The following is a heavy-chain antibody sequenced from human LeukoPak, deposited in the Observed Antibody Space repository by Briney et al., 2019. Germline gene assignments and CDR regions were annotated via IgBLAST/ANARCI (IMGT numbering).Heavy chain of an antibody. Sequence: ASVKVSCKASGYTFTGYYMHWLRQAPAQGLEWMGWINPNCCGTNYAQKFQGRVTMTRDTSISTAYRELSRLRSDDEAVYYCARGGDVVVGPASYYYYYTDDWGKGTPVTVSS. V-gene: IGHV1-2*02. J-gene: IGHJ6*03. CDR3: ARGGDVVVGPASYYYYYTDD. D-gene: IGHD2-2*01. CDR2: INPNCCGT. CDR1: GYTFTGYY.